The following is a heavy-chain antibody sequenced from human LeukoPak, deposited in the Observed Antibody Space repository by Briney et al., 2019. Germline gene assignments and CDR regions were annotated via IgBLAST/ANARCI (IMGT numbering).Heavy chain of an antibody. J-gene: IGHJ5*02. CDR2: INPNSGGT. V-gene: IGHV1-2*02. Sequence: ASVKVSCKASGYTFTSYAMNWVRQAPGQGLEWMGWINPNSGGTNYAQKFQGRVTMTRDTSISTAYMELSRLRSDDTAVYYCARDGAAAGTFDWFDPWGQGTLVTVSS. CDR3: ARDGAAAGTFDWFDP. D-gene: IGHD6-13*01. CDR1: GYTFTSYA.